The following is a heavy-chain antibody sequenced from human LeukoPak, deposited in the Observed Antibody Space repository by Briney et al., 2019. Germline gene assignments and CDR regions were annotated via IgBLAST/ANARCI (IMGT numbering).Heavy chain of an antibody. CDR2: IYYSGST. CDR1: GGSISSYY. D-gene: IGHD3-10*01. V-gene: IGHV4-59*01. Sequence: PSETLSLTCTVFGGSISSYYRSWIRQPPGKGLEWIGYIYYSGSTNYNPSLKSRVTISIDTSKNQFSLKLNSVTAVDTAVYYCAAVRGRYYFDYRGQGTLVTVSS. J-gene: IGHJ4*02. CDR3: AAVRGRYYFDY.